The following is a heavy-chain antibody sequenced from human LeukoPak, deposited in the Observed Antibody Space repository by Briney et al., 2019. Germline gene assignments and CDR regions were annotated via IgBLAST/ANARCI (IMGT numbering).Heavy chain of an antibody. CDR2: ISGYNGYT. J-gene: IGHJ4*02. Sequence: ASVKVSCKASGYTFTSYGISWVRQASGQGLEWMGWISGYNGYTNYAQKLQGRVTMTTDTSTSTAYMELRSLRSDDTAVYYCARVPYSSGLDYFDYWGQGTLVTVSS. D-gene: IGHD2-15*01. CDR1: GYTFTSYG. CDR3: ARVPYSSGLDYFDY. V-gene: IGHV1-18*01.